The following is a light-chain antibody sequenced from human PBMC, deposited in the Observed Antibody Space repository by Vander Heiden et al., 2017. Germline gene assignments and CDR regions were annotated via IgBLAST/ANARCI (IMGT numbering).Light chain of an antibody. CDR3: QQYNNWPPWT. V-gene: IGKV3-15*01. CDR1: QSVSSN. J-gene: IGKJ1*01. CDR2: GAS. Sequence: EIVMTQSPATLSVSPGERATLSCRASQSVSSNLAWYQQKPGQAPRLLIYGASTRATGIPARFSRSGSRTEFTLTISSLQSEDFAVYYCQQYNNWPPWTFGQGTKVEIK.